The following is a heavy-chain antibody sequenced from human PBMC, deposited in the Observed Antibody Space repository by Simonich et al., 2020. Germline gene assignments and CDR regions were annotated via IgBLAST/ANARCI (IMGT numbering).Heavy chain of an antibody. V-gene: IGHV1-8*03. CDR2: MNHKSGNT. J-gene: IGHJ4*02. CDR3: ARGRGGRSRGYVDY. Sequence: QVQLVQSGAEVKKPGASLKVSCKASGYTFTSYDFNGVRQATGKGLEWMGWMNHKSGNTGYAQKFKGRVTITRNTSISKAYMELSSLRCEDTAVYYCARGRGGRSRGYVDYWGQGTLVTVSS. CDR1: GYTFTSYD. D-gene: IGHD2-15*01.